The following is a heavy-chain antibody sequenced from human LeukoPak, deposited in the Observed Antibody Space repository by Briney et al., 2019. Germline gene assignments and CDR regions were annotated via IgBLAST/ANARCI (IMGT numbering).Heavy chain of an antibody. CDR2: IYHSGST. D-gene: IGHD3-10*01. Sequence: SETLSLTCTVSGGSISSSSYYWGWIRQPPGKGLEWIGSIYHSGSTYYNPSLKSRVTMSVDTSKSQFSLKLSSVTAADTAVYYCAREGNQVRGVIGYWGQGTLVTVSS. J-gene: IGHJ4*02. CDR1: GGSISSSSYY. CDR3: AREGNQVRGVIGY. V-gene: IGHV4-39*07.